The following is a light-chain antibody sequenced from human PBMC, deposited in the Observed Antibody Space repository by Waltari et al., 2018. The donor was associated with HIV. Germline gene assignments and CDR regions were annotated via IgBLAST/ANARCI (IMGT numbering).Light chain of an antibody. V-gene: IGKV3-11*01. CDR1: QSVSSY. CDR2: DAS. CDR3: QQRSNWPPIFT. Sequence: EIVLTQSPATLSLSPGERATLSCRASQSVSSYLAWYQQKHGQAPRLLIYDASNRATGVPARFSGSGSGTDFTLTISSLEPEDFAVYYCQQRSNWPPIFTFGPGTKVDIK. J-gene: IGKJ3*01.